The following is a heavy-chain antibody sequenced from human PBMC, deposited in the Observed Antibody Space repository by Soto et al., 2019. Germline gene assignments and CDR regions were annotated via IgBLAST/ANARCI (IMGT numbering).Heavy chain of an antibody. J-gene: IGHJ6*02. V-gene: IGHV3-30*18. CDR3: AKDSGDSSGYYYGMDV. D-gene: IGHD5-18*01. CDR1: GFTFSSYG. Sequence: PWWSLRLSCSASGFTFSSYGMHWFRQAPGKGLEWVAVISYDGSNKYYADSVKGRFTISRDNSKNTLYLQMNSLRAEDTAVYYCAKDSGDSSGYYYGMDVWGQGTTVTVSS. CDR2: ISYDGSNK.